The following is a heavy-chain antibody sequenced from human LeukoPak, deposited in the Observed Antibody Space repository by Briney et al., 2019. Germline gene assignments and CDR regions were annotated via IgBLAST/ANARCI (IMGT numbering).Heavy chain of an antibody. CDR3: ARELRGFDS. CDR1: GFTFSSYA. D-gene: IGHD3-10*01. V-gene: IGHV3-23*01. CDR2: ISGSGGST. J-gene: IGHJ5*01. Sequence: AGGSLRLSCAASGFTFSSYAMSWVRQAPGKGLEWVSAISGSGGSTYYADSVKGRFTISRDNSKNTLSLQMSSLRPDDTAVYYCARELRGFDSWGQGTRVTVSS.